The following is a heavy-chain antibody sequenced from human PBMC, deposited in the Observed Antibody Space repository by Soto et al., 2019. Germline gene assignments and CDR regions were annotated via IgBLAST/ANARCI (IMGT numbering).Heavy chain of an antibody. J-gene: IGHJ4*02. CDR3: VRASPIGSTYSGYDAIDS. V-gene: IGHV1-69*02. CDR2: TIPLLNVA. D-gene: IGHD5-12*01. CDR1: GGTFSTST. Sequence: QVQLVQSGAEVKKPGSSVKVSCKASGGTFSTSTFTWVRQAPGQGLEWMGRTIPLLNVADYAQDFQGRVTITADKSTSTAYMALTSLTYKDTAVYYCVRASPIGSTYSGYDAIDSWGQGTLVTVSS.